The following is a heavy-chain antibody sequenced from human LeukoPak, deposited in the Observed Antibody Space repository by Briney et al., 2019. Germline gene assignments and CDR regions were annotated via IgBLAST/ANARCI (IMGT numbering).Heavy chain of an antibody. V-gene: IGHV4-34*01. CDR2: INHSGST. J-gene: IGHJ4*02. CDR1: GGSLSGYY. CDR3: ARCYYDSSGCDY. D-gene: IGHD3-22*01. Sequence: SETLSLTCAVYGGSLSGYYWSWIRQPPGRGLEWIGEINHSGSTNYNPSLKSRVTISVDTSKNQFSLKLSSVTAADTAVYYCARCYYDSSGCDYWGQGTLVTVSS.